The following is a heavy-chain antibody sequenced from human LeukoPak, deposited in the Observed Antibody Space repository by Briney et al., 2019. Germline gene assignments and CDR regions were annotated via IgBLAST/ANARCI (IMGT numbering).Heavy chain of an antibody. CDR2: IKQDGSDK. V-gene: IGHV3-7*01. Sequence: GGSLRLSCAASGFTFSSFWMTWVRQAPGKGLEWVANIKQDGSDKYYVDSVKGRFTISRDNSKNTLYLQMNSLRAEDTAVYYCAILDDFWSGTTVDYWGQGALVTVSS. D-gene: IGHD3-3*01. J-gene: IGHJ4*02. CDR3: AILDDFWSGTTVDY. CDR1: GFTFSSFW.